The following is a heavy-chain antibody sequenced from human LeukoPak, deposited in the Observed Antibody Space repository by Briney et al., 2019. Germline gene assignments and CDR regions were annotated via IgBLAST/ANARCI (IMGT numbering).Heavy chain of an antibody. D-gene: IGHD2-21*01. Sequence: GSLRLSCAASGFPLCSYLISLVRPASGKGLEWVANIKQDGSDKYYVDSVKGRFTISRDNAKNSLYLQMNSLRAEDTAVYYCFLPGGASSFDYWGQGTLVTVSS. J-gene: IGHJ4*02. CDR2: IKQDGSDK. CDR3: FLPGGASSFDY. CDR1: GFPLCSYL. V-gene: IGHV3-7*01.